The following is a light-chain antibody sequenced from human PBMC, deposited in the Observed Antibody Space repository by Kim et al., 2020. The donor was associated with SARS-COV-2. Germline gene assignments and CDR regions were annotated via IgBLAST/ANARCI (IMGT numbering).Light chain of an antibody. CDR3: NSRNSSGKHYV. CDR1: SLRSYY. V-gene: IGLV3-19*01. CDR2: GKN. J-gene: IGLJ1*01. Sequence: SSELTQDPAVSVALGQTVRITCQGDSLRSYYASWYQQKPGQAPVLVIYGKNNRPSGIPDRFSGSISGNTASLTITGAQAEDEADYYCNSRNSSGKHYVFG.